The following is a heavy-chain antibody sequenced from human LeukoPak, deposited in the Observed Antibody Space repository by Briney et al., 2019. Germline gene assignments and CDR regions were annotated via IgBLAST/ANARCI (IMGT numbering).Heavy chain of an antibody. D-gene: IGHD3-16*01. V-gene: IGHV6-1*01. CDR2: TYYRSKWYN. CDR1: ADGVSSNSAT. J-gene: IGHJ3*02. Sequence: SQTLSLTCAISADGVSSNSATWNWIRQSPSRSLEWLGRTYYRSKWYNDYAVSVKSRITINPDTSKNQFSLQLNSVTPEDTAVYYCARVGHPWGIEDAFDIWGQGTMVTVSS. CDR3: ARVGHPWGIEDAFDI.